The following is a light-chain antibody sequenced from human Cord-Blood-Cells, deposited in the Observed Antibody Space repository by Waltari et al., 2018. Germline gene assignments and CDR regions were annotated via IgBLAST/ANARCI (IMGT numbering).Light chain of an antibody. CDR1: SSDVGGYNY. V-gene: IGLV2-11*01. J-gene: IGLJ1*01. CDR2: DVS. Sequence: QSALTQPRSVSGSPGQSVTIPCTGTSSDVGGYNYVSWSQQHPGKAPKLMIYDVSKRPSGVPDRFSGSKSGNTASLTISGLQAEDEADYYCSSYTSSSTPYYVFGTGTKVTVL. CDR3: SSYTSSSTPYYV.